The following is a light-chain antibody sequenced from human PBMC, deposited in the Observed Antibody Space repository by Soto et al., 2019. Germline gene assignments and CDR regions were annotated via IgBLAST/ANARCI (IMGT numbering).Light chain of an antibody. CDR3: LQSYGTPIT. CDR1: QSISRY. V-gene: IGKV1-39*01. CDR2: VAS. Sequence: IQMTQSPSSLSASVGYRVTITCRASQSISRYLNWYQQKPGKAPNLLIYVASSLQSEVPSRFSGSGSGTDFTLTITSLQPEDFATYYCLQSYGTPITFGQGTRLEIK. J-gene: IGKJ5*01.